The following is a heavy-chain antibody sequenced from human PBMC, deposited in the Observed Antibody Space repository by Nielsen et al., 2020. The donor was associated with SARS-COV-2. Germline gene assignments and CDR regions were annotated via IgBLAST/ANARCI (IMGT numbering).Heavy chain of an antibody. J-gene: IGHJ4*02. CDR1: GFTFADYG. Sequence: GGSLRLSCAASGFTFADYGMSWVRQAPGKGLECVSGINWHGGSTGYADSVKGRFTISRDNAKNSLYLQMNSLRAEDTALYHCARVYYDSSGYLNYFDYWGQGTLVTVSS. D-gene: IGHD3-22*01. CDR2: INWHGGST. V-gene: IGHV3-20*01. CDR3: ARVYYDSSGYLNYFDY.